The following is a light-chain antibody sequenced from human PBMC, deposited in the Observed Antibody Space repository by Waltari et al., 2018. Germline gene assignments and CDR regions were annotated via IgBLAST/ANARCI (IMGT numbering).Light chain of an antibody. V-gene: IGLV2-23*01. CDR2: EGS. CDR3: CSYAGSSWV. J-gene: IGLJ3*02. Sequence: QSALTQPASVSGSPGQSITISCTGTSSDVGRYNLVSWYQQHPGKAPKLMSYEGSKRPSGVSNRFSGSKSGNTASLTISGLQAEDEADYYCCSYAGSSWVFGGGTKLTVL. CDR1: SSDVGRYNL.